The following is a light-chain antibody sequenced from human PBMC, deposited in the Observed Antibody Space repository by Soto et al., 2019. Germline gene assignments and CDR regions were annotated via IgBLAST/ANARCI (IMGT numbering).Light chain of an antibody. Sequence: EIVMTQSPATLSVSPGERATLFCRASQSVSSNLAWYQQKPGQAPRHLIYGASTRATGIPARFSGSGSGTEFTLTISSLQSEDFAVYYCQQYNKWPLTFGGGTKVEIK. CDR2: GAS. CDR1: QSVSSN. V-gene: IGKV3-15*01. CDR3: QQYNKWPLT. J-gene: IGKJ4*01.